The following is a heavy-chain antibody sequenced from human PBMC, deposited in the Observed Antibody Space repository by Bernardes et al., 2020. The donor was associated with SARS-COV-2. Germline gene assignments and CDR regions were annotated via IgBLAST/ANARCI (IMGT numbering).Heavy chain of an antibody. V-gene: IGHV3-23*01. D-gene: IGHD3-16*01. CDR1: GFTFTKSD. CDR2: ISCSGNTT. J-gene: IGHJ4*02. Sequence: GYLSPSCAASGFTFTKSDMSWVRHAPGKGLELVSGISCSGNTTYYADSVKGRFTISRDNSKNTLFLQMDSLRAEDTAVYYCAKDDTRPFFGAPGFDSWGQGTLVTVSS. CDR3: AKDDTRPFFGAPGFDS.